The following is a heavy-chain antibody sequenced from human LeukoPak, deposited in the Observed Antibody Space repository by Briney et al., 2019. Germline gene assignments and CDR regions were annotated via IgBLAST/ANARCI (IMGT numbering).Heavy chain of an antibody. CDR3: VRRAARTPNWFDP. V-gene: IGHV4-39*01. Sequence: SETLSLLRTVLGGSLSRRSYYRGSPRQPPGAGLGLIGNIYYSGSTYYNPSLKSRVTISVDTSKNQFSLKLSSVTAADTAVYYCVRRAARTPNWFDPWGQGTLVTVSS. D-gene: IGHD6-6*01. CDR2: IYYSGST. J-gene: IGHJ5*02. CDR1: GGSLSRRSYY.